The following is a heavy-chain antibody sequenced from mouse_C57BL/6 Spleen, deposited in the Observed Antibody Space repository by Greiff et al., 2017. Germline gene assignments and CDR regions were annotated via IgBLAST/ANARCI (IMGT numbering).Heavy chain of an antibody. CDR3: ARSYYSNYFDY. CDR1: GYTFTSYW. D-gene: IGHD2-5*01. V-gene: IGHV1-50*01. Sequence: VQLQQPGAELVKPGASVKLSCKASGYTFTSYWMQWVKQRPGQGLEWIGEIDPSDSYTNYNQKFKGKATLTVDTSSSTAYMQLSSLTSEDSAVYYCARSYYSNYFDYWGKGTTLTVSS. J-gene: IGHJ2*01. CDR2: IDPSDSYT.